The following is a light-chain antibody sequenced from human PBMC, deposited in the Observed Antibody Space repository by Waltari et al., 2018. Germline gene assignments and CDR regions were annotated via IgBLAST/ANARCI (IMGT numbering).Light chain of an antibody. CDR3: QHYVRLPAT. J-gene: IGKJ1*01. CDR1: QSVSRS. V-gene: IGKV3-20*01. CDR2: GAS. Sequence: IVLTQSPGTLSLSPGETATLSCRASQSVSRSLAWYQQKPGQAPKLLIYGASTRATGIPARFTGSGSGTDFTLTISSLEPEDFAIYFCQHYVRLPATFGQGTKVEIK.